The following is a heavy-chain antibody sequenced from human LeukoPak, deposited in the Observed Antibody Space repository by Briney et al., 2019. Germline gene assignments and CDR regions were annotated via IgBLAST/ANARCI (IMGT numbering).Heavy chain of an antibody. J-gene: IGHJ4*02. CDR1: GYTFTGYY. Sequence: GASVKVSCKASGYTFTGYYVHWVRQAPGQGLEWMGWINPNSGGTNYAQKFQGRVTMTRDTSISTAYMELSRLRSDDTAVYYCATYTSDIASFDYWGQGTLVTVSS. D-gene: IGHD5-12*01. CDR2: INPNSGGT. V-gene: IGHV1-2*02. CDR3: ATYTSDIASFDY.